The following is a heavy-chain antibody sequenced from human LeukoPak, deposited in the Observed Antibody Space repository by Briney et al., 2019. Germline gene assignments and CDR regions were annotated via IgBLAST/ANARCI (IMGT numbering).Heavy chain of an antibody. D-gene: IGHD4-17*01. J-gene: IGHJ6*02. V-gene: IGHV3-48*04. CDR3: ARVSWSDGDYGDV. Sequence: GGSLRLSCTASGFTFSSNSMTWVRQAPGKGLEWVSYISSSSSTIYYADSVKGRFTISRDNAKNSLYLQMNSLRAEDTAVYYCARVSWSDGDYGDVWGQGTTVTVSS. CDR1: GFTFSSNS. CDR2: ISSSSSTI.